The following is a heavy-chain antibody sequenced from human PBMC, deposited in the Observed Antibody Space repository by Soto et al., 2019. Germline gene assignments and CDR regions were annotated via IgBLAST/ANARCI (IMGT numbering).Heavy chain of an antibody. CDR2: VSAYNGKT. D-gene: IGHD2-2*01. CDR1: GYTFTSYG. CDR3: ASFCSSTPCHSYPYYYCMYV. Sequence: GASVKVSCKASGYTFTSYGISWVRQAPGQGLEWMGWVSAYNGKTNYAQKLQGRVTMTTDTSTSTAYMELRSLRSDDTAVYYCASFCSSTPCHSYPYYYCMYVWGRVTTVTVSS. V-gene: IGHV1-18*01. J-gene: IGHJ6*02.